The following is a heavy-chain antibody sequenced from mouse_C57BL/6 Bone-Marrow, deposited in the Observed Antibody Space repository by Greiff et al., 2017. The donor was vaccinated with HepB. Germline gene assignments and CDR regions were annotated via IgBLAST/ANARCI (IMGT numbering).Heavy chain of an antibody. CDR2: ISYDGSN. V-gene: IGHV3-6*01. Sequence: EVKLVESGPGLVKPSQSLSLTCSVTGYSITSGYYWNWIRQFPGNKLEWMGYISYDGSNNYNPSLKNRISITRDTSKNQFFLKLNSVTTENTATYYCARERGGYFDYWGQGTTLTVSS. CDR1: GYSITSGYY. J-gene: IGHJ2*01. CDR3: ARERGGYFDY.